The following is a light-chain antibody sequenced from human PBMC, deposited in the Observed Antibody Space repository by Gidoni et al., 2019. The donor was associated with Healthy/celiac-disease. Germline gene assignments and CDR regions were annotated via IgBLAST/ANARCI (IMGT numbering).Light chain of an antibody. CDR1: SSNIGAGYD. CDR3: QSYDSSLSGSWV. CDR2: GNS. J-gene: IGLJ3*02. Sequence: QSVLTQPPSVSGPPGQRVTLSCTGSSSNIGAGYDVHWYQQLPGTAPKLLIYGNSNRPSGVPDRFSGSKSGTSASLAITGLQAEDEADYYCQSYDSSLSGSWVFGGGTKLTVL. V-gene: IGLV1-40*01.